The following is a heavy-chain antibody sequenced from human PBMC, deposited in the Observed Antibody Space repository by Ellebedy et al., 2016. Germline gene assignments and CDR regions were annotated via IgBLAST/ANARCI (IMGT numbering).Heavy chain of an antibody. V-gene: IGHV3-64D*08. Sequence: GGSLRLXCSASGFTFSTYVMHWVRQAPGKGLEYVSAISSDGGSTYYADSVKGRFTISRDNSKNTLYLQMSSLRAEDTAVYYCVKELVGAIIPLYADYWGQGTLVTVSS. CDR1: GFTFSTYV. CDR2: ISSDGGST. D-gene: IGHD1-26*01. J-gene: IGHJ4*02. CDR3: VKELVGAIIPLYADY.